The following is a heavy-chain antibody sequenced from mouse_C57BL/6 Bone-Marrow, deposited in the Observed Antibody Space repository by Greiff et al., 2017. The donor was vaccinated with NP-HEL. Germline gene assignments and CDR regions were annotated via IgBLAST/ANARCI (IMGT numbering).Heavy chain of an antibody. CDR2: IDPSDSYT. J-gene: IGHJ2*01. Sequence: QVQLQQPGAELVKPGASVKLSCKASGYTFTSYWMQWVKQRPGQGLEWIGEIDPSDSYTNYNQKFKGKATLTVDTSSSTAYMQLSSLTSEDSAVYYCARQAPITTVDYWGQGTTLTVSS. D-gene: IGHD1-1*01. CDR3: ARQAPITTVDY. V-gene: IGHV1-50*01. CDR1: GYTFTSYW.